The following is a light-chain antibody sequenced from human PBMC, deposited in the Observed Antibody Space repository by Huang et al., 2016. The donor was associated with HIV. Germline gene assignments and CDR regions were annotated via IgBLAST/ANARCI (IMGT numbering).Light chain of an antibody. CDR1: QSITNH. J-gene: IGKJ4*01. CDR3: QQHDSWLT. CDR2: DAS. V-gene: IGKV3-11*01. Sequence: IVLTQSPATLSWYLGERVTLSCRASQSITNHLAWYQQRPGQAPRLLIYDASTRVAGVPARFSGSGSGTDFTLTISRLEPEDFALYYCQQHDSWLTFGGGTKVEV.